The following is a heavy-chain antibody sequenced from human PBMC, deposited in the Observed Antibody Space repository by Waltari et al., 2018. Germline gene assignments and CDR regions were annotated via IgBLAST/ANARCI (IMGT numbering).Heavy chain of an antibody. J-gene: IGHJ3*02. CDR1: GDSIGSVYYY. D-gene: IGHD6-13*01. CDR3: AREVGGSSWSTTPRGDAFDI. Sequence: QLQLRESGPGLLKPSETLSLTCSVPGDSIGSVYYYWGWIRPAPGKGLEWIGSIYFAGSTYYNPSLKSRLTISVDTSKNQFSLRLSSVTAADTAVYYCAREVGGSSWSTTPRGDAFDIWGQGTMVTVSS. V-gene: IGHV4-39*07. CDR2: IYFAGST.